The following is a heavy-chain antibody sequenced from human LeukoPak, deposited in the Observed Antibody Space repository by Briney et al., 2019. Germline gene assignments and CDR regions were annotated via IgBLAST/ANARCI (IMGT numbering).Heavy chain of an antibody. CDR3: ARVFPGDSVGVGNY. Sequence: GGSLRLSCAASGFTFSNYWMHWVRHAPGKGLVWVSRINSDGSTTTYADSVKGRFTISRDNAKNTLYLQMNSLRAEDTAVYYCARVFPGDSVGVGNYWGQGTLVTVSS. V-gene: IGHV3-74*01. J-gene: IGHJ4*02. D-gene: IGHD2-21*01. CDR1: GFTFSNYW. CDR2: INSDGSTT.